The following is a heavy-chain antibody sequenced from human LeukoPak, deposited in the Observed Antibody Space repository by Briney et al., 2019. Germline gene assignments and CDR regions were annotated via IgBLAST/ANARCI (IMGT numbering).Heavy chain of an antibody. D-gene: IGHD6-13*01. CDR1: GFTFSSYA. V-gene: IGHV3-74*01. Sequence: GGSVRLSCAASGFTFSSYAMSWVRQAPGKGLEWISRIINDVGRTNYADSVKGRFTISRDNAKNTLYLQMNSLRAEDTAVYYRARGRATAGSYSDYWGQGTLVTVSS. CDR3: ARGRATAGSYSDY. CDR2: IINDVGRT. J-gene: IGHJ4*02.